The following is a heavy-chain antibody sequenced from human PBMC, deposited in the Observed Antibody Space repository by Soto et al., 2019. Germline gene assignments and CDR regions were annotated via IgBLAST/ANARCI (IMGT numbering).Heavy chain of an antibody. Sequence: GAPVKVSCKASGYTFTSYDINWVRQATGQGREWMGWMNPNSGNTGYAQKFQCRVTMTRNTSISTAYMELNSLRSEDTALFYCARAMTTRGMLFWGQGLTVTVS. CDR1: GYTFTSYD. CDR3: ARAMTTRGMLF. V-gene: IGHV1-8*01. J-gene: IGHJ6*02. CDR2: MNPNSGNT.